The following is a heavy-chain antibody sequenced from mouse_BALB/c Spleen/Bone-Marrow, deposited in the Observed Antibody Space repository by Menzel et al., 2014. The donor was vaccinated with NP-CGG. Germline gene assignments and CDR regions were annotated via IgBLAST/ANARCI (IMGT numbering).Heavy chain of an antibody. CDR1: GFTFSSYA. Sequence: EVKLVESGGGLVKPGVSLKLSCAASGFTFSSYAMSWVRQSPEKRLEWVAEISSGGSYTYYPDTVTGRFTISRDNAKNTLYLEMSSLRSEDPAMYYCAREGYYGQMDYGGQGTSVTVSS. V-gene: IGHV5-9-4*01. CDR3: AREGYYGQMDY. CDR2: ISSGGSYT. D-gene: IGHD1-1*01. J-gene: IGHJ4*01.